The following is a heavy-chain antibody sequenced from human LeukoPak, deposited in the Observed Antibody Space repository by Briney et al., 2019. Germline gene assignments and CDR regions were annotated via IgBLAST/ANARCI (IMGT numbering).Heavy chain of an antibody. V-gene: IGHV5-51*01. CDR1: GYSFTSYW. D-gene: IGHD5-18*01. CDR3: ARQTAMGRSGDY. J-gene: IGHJ4*02. Sequence: GESLKISCKASGYSFTSYWIGWVRHMPGKGLKWMGIIDPSDSETRYTPSFQGQVTISVDESLTTAYLQWTSLKASDTAMYYCARQTAMGRSGDYWGQGTQVTVSS. CDR2: IDPSDSET.